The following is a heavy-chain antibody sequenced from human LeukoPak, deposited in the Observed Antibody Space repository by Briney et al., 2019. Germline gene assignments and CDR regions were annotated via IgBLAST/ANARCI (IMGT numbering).Heavy chain of an antibody. V-gene: IGHV1-8*01. Sequence: ASVTVSCKTSGYTFTSSDINWVRQATGQGLEWMGWMNPNSGNTGYAQNFQGRVTMTRDTSISTAYMELSSLRSEDTAVYYCVRAIRTTVTTFWFDPWGQGTLVTVSS. D-gene: IGHD4-17*01. CDR2: MNPNSGNT. J-gene: IGHJ5*02. CDR3: VRAIRTTVTTFWFDP. CDR1: GYTFTSSD.